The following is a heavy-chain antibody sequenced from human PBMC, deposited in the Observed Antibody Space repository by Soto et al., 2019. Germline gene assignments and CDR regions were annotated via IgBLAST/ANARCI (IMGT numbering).Heavy chain of an antibody. CDR2: ISSDGGTT. D-gene: IGHD2-8*01. Sequence: EVHLVESGGGLVQPGGSLRLSCAASGFNFSKYPMHWVRQAPGKGLAYVSAISSDGGTTFYADSVRGRFTMSRDNLKNPLYLQLRPLRVEDMAVYYCARGLIPYGLDVWGQGTRVTIS. V-gene: IGHV3-64*07. CDR1: GFNFSKYP. J-gene: IGHJ6*02. CDR3: ARGLIPYGLDV.